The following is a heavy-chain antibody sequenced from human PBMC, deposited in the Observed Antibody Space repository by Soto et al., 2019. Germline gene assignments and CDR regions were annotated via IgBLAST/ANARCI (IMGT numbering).Heavy chain of an antibody. CDR2: IYPGDSDT. D-gene: IGHD6-13*01. CDR1: GYSFTSYW. Sequence: GESLKISCMGSGYSFTSYWIVWVRQMPGKGLEWMGIIYPGDSDTRYSPAFQGQVTISADKSINTAYLQWSSLKASDTAMYYCARRQGIVPTGLFPAHYGMDVWGKGTTVTVSS. V-gene: IGHV5-51*01. J-gene: IGHJ6*04. CDR3: ARRQGIVPTGLFPAHYGMDV.